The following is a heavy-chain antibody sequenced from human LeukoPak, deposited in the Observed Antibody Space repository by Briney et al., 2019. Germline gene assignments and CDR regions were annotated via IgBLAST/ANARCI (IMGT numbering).Heavy chain of an antibody. J-gene: IGHJ4*02. CDR2: ENPNTGGT. CDR1: GYTFTGYY. V-gene: IGHV1-2*02. CDR3: VREAGPLD. Sequence: ASVKVSCKASGYTFTGYYINWVRQAPGQAPEWVGWENPNTGGTRYAQKFQGRVTMTRDTSITTAFMELRGLTFDDTAVFYCVREAGPLDWGQGTLVTVSS.